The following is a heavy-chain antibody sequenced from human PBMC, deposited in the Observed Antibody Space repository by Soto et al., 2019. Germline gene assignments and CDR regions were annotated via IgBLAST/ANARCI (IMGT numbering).Heavy chain of an antibody. Sequence: SETLSLTCTVSDGSIGSGDYYWTWIRQAPGKGLEWIGYIDYGGSTYYNTSLKSRVTISVDTSKKQFSLKLSSVTAADTAVYYCARVNGHNYGRNGLDPWGQGTLVTVSS. CDR1: DGSIGSGDYY. V-gene: IGHV4-30-4*01. CDR3: ARVNGHNYGRNGLDP. D-gene: IGHD5-18*01. CDR2: IDYGGST. J-gene: IGHJ5*02.